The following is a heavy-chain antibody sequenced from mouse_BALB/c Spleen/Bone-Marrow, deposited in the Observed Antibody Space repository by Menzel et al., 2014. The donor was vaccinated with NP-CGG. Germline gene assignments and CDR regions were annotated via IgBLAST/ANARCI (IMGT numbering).Heavy chain of an antibody. CDR3: ARDVYSYVSRWFAY. CDR1: GFTFTDYY. J-gene: IGHJ3*01. V-gene: IGHV7-3*02. CDR2: IRNKANGYTP. Sequence: EVMLEESGGGLVQPGGSLRLSCAASGFTFTDYYMSWVRQPPGKALEWLGLIRNKANGYTPEYSASVTGRFTISRDNSQSILYLQMNSLRAEDRAPYYCARDVYSYVSRWFAYWGQGTSVTVSA. D-gene: IGHD1-1*01.